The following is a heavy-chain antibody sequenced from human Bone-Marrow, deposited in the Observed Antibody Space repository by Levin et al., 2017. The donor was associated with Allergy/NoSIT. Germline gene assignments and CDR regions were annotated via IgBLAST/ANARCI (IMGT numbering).Heavy chain of an antibody. V-gene: IGHV1-69*13. CDR2: IIPIFGTA. Sequence: ASVKVSCKASGGTFSSYAISWVRQAPGQGLEWMGGIIPIFGTANYAQKFQGRVTITADESTSTAYMELSSLRSEDTAVYYCAADIVVVVAGAYYYYYGMDVWGQGTTVTVSS. CDR1: GGTFSSYA. CDR3: AADIVVVVAGAYYYYYGMDV. D-gene: IGHD2-15*01. J-gene: IGHJ6*02.